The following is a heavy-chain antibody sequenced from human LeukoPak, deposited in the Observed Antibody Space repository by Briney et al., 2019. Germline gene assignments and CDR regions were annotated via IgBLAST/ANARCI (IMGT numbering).Heavy chain of an antibody. CDR3: ARQRRSSSWYFDY. J-gene: IGHJ4*02. D-gene: IGHD6-13*01. Sequence: SETLSLTCTVSGGSISSYYWSLIRRPPGKGLEWIGYIYDSGSTNYNPSLKSRVTISVDSSKNQFSLKLSSVTAADTAVYYCARQRRSSSWYFDYWGQGTLVTVSS. CDR2: IYDSGST. V-gene: IGHV4-59*08. CDR1: GGSISSYY.